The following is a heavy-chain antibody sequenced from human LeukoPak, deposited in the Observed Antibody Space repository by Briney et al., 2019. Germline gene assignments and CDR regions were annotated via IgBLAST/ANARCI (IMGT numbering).Heavy chain of an antibody. D-gene: IGHD3-10*01. CDR1: RGSISSYY. CDR2: IDNTAKI. CDR3: ARDRFGFSGFDP. Sequence: ASETLSLTCTVSRGSISSYYWNWIRQSPGKGLEWIGYIDNTAKITTNPSLRSRDTISVDTPKNQFSLKLNSATAADTAVYYCARDRFGFSGFDPWGQGTLVTVSS. J-gene: IGHJ5*02. V-gene: IGHV4-59*01.